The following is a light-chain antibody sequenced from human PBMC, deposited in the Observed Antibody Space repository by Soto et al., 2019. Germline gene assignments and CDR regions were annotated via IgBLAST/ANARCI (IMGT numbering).Light chain of an antibody. CDR2: FGS. CDR3: MQALQSLT. V-gene: IGKV2-28*01. Sequence: DIVMTQSPLTLPVTPGEPASISCRSSQSLLYNNTYNYLDWYVQKPGQLPLLLIYFGSNRAPGVLDRFSGSGSGTDFTLKINRVEAEDVGTYYCMQALQSLTFGQGTRLEIK. J-gene: IGKJ5*01. CDR1: QSLLYNNTYNY.